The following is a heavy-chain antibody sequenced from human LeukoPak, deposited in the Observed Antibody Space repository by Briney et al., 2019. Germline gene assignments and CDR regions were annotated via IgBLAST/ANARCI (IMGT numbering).Heavy chain of an antibody. Sequence: GGSLRLSCAASGFTFSNAWMSWVRQAPGKGLEWVGRIKSKTDGGTTDHAAPVKGRFTISRDDSKNTLYLQMNSLKTEDTAVYYCTTTSGGLVVGATTSYYYYGIDVWGQGTTVTVSS. D-gene: IGHD1-26*01. CDR1: GFTFSNAW. CDR2: IKSKTDGGTT. V-gene: IGHV3-15*01. J-gene: IGHJ6*02. CDR3: TTTSGGLVVGATTSYYYYGIDV.